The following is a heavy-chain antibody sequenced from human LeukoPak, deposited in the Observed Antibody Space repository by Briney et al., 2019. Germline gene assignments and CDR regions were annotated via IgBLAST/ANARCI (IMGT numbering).Heavy chain of an antibody. CDR2: IYYSGNT. Sequence: PSETLSLTCTVSGGSISSSSHYWAWIRQSPGTGLEWIGSIYYSGNTYYNPSLKSRATISVDTSKNQISLKVSSVTAADSALYFCARQRTSGSASNLRVAQIDSWGQGTLVTVSS. D-gene: IGHD3-3*01. V-gene: IGHV4-39*01. J-gene: IGHJ4*02. CDR3: ARQRTSGSASNLRVAQIDS. CDR1: GGSISSSSHY.